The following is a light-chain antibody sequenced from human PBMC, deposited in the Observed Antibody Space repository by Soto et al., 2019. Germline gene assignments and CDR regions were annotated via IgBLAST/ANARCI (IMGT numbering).Light chain of an antibody. Sequence: DLQLTQSPSSLSASVGARVTITCRASQGISNYLAWYQQKPGIVPKLLIYAASTLQSGVPSRFSGSGSGTDFTITISSLQPEDVATYDCQKYSSAPITFGGGTKVEIK. J-gene: IGKJ4*01. CDR1: QGISNY. CDR3: QKYSSAPIT. V-gene: IGKV1-27*01. CDR2: AAS.